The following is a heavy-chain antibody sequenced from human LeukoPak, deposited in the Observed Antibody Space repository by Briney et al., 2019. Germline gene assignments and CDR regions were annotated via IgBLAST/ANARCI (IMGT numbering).Heavy chain of an antibody. Sequence: PGGSLRLSCAASGFTFSSYAMHWVRQAPGKGLEWVAGISNDGNSNFYADSVKGRFIISRDNSQNTLSLQMNSLRAEDTALYYCARGRDYYDSSRSRFFQHWGQGTLATVSS. V-gene: IGHV3-30-3*01. D-gene: IGHD3-22*01. J-gene: IGHJ1*01. CDR1: GFTFSSYA. CDR3: ARGRDYYDSSRSRFFQH. CDR2: ISNDGNSN.